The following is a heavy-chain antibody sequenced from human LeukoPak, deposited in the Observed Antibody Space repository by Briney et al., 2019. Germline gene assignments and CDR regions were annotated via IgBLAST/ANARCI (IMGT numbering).Heavy chain of an antibody. V-gene: IGHV3-7*01. D-gene: IGHD6-13*01. Sequence: GGSLRLSCAASGFTFSNYWMSWVRQAPGKGLEWVANIKEDGSEKYYVDSVKGRFTISRDNDRNSLYLQMNSLRAEDTAVYYCASGRQLGYWGQGTLVTVSS. CDR1: GFTFSNYW. CDR2: IKEDGSEK. CDR3: ASGRQLGY. J-gene: IGHJ4*02.